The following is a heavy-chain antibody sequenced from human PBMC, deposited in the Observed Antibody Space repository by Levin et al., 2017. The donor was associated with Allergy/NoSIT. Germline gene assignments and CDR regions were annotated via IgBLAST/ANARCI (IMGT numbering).Heavy chain of an antibody. V-gene: IGHV3-53*01. D-gene: IGHD4-11*01. CDR2: IYSGGST. Sequence: QSGGSLRLSCAASGFTVSSNYMSWVRQAPGKGLEWVSVIYSGGSTYYADSVKGRFTISRDNSKNTLYLQMNSLRAEDTAVYYCATYDYSNYNYFDYWGQGTLVTVSS. CDR1: GFTVSSNY. J-gene: IGHJ4*02. CDR3: ATYDYSNYNYFDY.